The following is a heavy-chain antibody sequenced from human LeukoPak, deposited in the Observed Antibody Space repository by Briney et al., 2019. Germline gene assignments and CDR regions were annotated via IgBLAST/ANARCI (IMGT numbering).Heavy chain of an antibody. V-gene: IGHV3-30*18. J-gene: IGHJ4*02. CDR1: GFTFSAYG. CDR3: AKDRGGSTYYPFLSYFFDY. CDR2: VSYDGNSR. D-gene: IGHD2-15*01. Sequence: GGSLRLSCAASGFTFSAYGIHWVRQPPGKGLEWVAVVSYDGNSRDYADSVKGRFTISRGNSKNTLYLQMNSLRPEDTAVYYCAKDRGGSTYYPFLSYFFDYWGQGVQVTVSS.